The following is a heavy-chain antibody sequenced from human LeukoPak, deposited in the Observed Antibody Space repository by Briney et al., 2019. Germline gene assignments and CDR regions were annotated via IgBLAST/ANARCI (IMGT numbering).Heavy chain of an antibody. CDR1: GGSFSGYY. J-gene: IGHJ5*02. D-gene: IGHD4-17*01. Sequence: SETLSLTCAVYGGSFSGYYWGWIRQPPGKGLEWIGSIYQSGSTYYNPSLKSRVTISVDTSKNQFSLKLSSVTAADTAVYYCARVTYMRTTVTTKFDPWGQGTLVTVSS. CDR3: ARVTYMRTTVTTKFDP. CDR2: IYQSGST. V-gene: IGHV4-38-2*01.